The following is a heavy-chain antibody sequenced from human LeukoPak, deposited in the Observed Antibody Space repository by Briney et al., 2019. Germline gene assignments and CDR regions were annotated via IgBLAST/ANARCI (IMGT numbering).Heavy chain of an antibody. V-gene: IGHV3-74*01. J-gene: IGHJ5*02. CDR2: INSDGSIT. CDR3: ARDGILVAGTVDWFDP. CDR1: GFTFSSYW. D-gene: IGHD6-19*01. Sequence: GGSLRLSCEASGFTFSSYWMHWVRQASGKGLVWVSRINSDGSITSYADSVKDRFTISRDNAKNTLYLQMNSLRVEDTAMYYCARDGILVAGTVDWFDPWGQGTLVTVSS.